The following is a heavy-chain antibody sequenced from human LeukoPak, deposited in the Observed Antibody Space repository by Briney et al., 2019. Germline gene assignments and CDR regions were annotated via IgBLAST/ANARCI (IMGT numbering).Heavy chain of an antibody. V-gene: IGHV1-18*01. Sequence: ASVKVSCKASGYTFTSYGISWVPQAPGQGLEWMGWISAYNGNTNYAQKLQGRVTMTTDTSTSTAYMELRSLRSDDTAVYYCARDGFVVPAAIELDYWGQGTLVTVSS. J-gene: IGHJ4*02. CDR2: ISAYNGNT. CDR1: GYTFTSYG. D-gene: IGHD2-2*01. CDR3: ARDGFVVPAAIELDY.